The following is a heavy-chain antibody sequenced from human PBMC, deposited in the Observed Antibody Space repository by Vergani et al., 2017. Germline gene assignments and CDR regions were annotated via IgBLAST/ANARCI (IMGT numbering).Heavy chain of an antibody. CDR3: ARDRRPYSSGPTNYFDY. J-gene: IGHJ4*02. Sequence: QVQLVQSGAEVKKPGASVKVSCEASGYTFTSYGISWVRQAPGQGLEWMGWISAHNGNTSYAQKVQGRVTMTTDTSTSTAYMELRSLRSDDTAVYYCARDRRPYSSGPTNYFDYWGQGTLVTVSS. CDR1: GYTFTSYG. CDR2: ISAHNGNT. D-gene: IGHD6-19*01. V-gene: IGHV1-18*01.